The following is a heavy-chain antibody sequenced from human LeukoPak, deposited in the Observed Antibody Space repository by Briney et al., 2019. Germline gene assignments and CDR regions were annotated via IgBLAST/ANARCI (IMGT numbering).Heavy chain of an antibody. J-gene: IGHJ4*02. CDR1: GYSISSGYY. CDR3: ARVRRSAVAGLWLDY. V-gene: IGHV4-38-2*01. CDR2: IYYSGST. Sequence: SETLSLTCAVSGYSISSGYYWGWIRQPPGKGLEWIGYIYYSGSTNYSPSLKSRVTISVDTSKNQFSLKLSSVTAADTAVYYCARVRRSAVAGLWLDYWGQGTLVTVSS. D-gene: IGHD6-19*01.